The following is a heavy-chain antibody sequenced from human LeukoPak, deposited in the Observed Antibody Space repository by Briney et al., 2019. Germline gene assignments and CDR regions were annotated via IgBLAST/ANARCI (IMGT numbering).Heavy chain of an antibody. CDR3: ARDPGTAMGRALDY. CDR2: INSDESTT. CDR1: GSTFSNYW. V-gene: IGHV3-74*01. J-gene: IGHJ4*02. D-gene: IGHD5-18*01. Sequence: GGSLRLSCAASGSTFSNYWMHWVRQAPGKGPVWVPRINSDESTTTYADSAKGRFTISRDNAKNTLYLQMNSLRAEDTAVYYCARDPGTAMGRALDYWGQGTLVTVSS.